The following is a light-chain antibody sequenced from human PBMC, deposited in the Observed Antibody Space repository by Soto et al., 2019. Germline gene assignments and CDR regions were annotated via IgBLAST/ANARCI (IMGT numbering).Light chain of an antibody. J-gene: IGKJ1*01. CDR1: QSVSSSY. V-gene: IGKV3-20*01. CDR2: GAS. CDR3: QQYVSLPRT. Sequence: VLKQSKSTLSLSPGERATLSCRASQSVSSSYLAWYQQKPGQAPRLLIYGASSRATGIPDRFSGSGSGTDFTLTISRLEPEDFAVYYCQQYVSLPRTFGQG.